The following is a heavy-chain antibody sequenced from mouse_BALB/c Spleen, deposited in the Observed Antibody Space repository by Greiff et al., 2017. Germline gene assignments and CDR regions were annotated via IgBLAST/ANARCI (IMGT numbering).Heavy chain of an antibody. J-gene: IGHJ2*01. V-gene: IGHV5-6*01. CDR3: ARQGRSYVDY. CDR1: GFTFSSYG. Sequence: EVHLVESGGDLVKPGGSLKLSCAASGFTFSSYGMSWVRQTPDKRLEWVATISSGGSYTYYPDSVKGRFTISRDNAKNTLYLQMSSLKSEDTAMYYCARQGRSYVDYWGQGTTLTVSS. CDR2: ISSGGSYT.